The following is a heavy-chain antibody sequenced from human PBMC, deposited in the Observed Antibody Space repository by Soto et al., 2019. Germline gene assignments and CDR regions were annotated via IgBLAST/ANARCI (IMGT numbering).Heavy chain of an antibody. Sequence: SETLSLTCTVSGGSISSSSYYWGWIRQPPGKGLEWIGSIYYSGSTNYNPSLKSRVTISVNTTKNQFSLNLNSVTAADTAIYYCARWTYCGGDCYWLDFWGQGTLVTSPQ. CDR1: GGSISSSSYY. CDR2: IYYSGST. V-gene: IGHV4-39*07. J-gene: IGHJ4*02. D-gene: IGHD2-21*02. CDR3: ARWTYCGGDCYWLDF.